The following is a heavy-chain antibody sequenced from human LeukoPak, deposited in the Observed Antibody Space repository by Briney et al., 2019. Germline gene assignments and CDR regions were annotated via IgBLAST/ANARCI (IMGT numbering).Heavy chain of an antibody. V-gene: IGHV5-51*01. Sequence: GESLKISCKASGHSFTNYWIGWVRQMPGKGLEWMGSIYPGDSDTRYSPSFQGQVTISADKSISTAYLQWSSLKASDTAMYYCAVKPGYTGSWGTFDNWGQGTLVSVSS. J-gene: IGHJ4*02. CDR3: AVKPGYTGSWGTFDN. CDR2: IYPGDSDT. D-gene: IGHD1-26*01. CDR1: GHSFTNYW.